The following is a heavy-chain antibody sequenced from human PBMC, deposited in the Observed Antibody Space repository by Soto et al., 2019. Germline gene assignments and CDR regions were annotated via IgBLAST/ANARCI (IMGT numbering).Heavy chain of an antibody. Sequence: PSETLSLTCTFSCGSIISGDYYWSWIRQPPGKGLEWIGYIYYSGSTYYNPSLKSRVTISVDTSKNQFSLKLSSVTAADTAVYYCARRGSSWYGVDYWGQGTLVTVSS. CDR2: IYYSGST. CDR3: ARRGSSWYGVDY. CDR1: CGSIISGDYY. D-gene: IGHD6-13*01. V-gene: IGHV4-30-4*01. J-gene: IGHJ4*02.